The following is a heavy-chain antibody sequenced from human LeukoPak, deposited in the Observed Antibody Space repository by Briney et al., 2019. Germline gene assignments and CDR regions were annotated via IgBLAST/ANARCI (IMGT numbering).Heavy chain of an antibody. CDR1: GFTFSSYW. J-gene: IGHJ4*02. D-gene: IGHD5-18*01. CDR3: ARSRIQRFDY. CDR2: IYSGGST. Sequence: GGSLRLSCAASGFTFSSYWMSWVRQAPGKGLEWVSVIYSGGSTYYADSVKGRFTISRDNSKNTLYLQMNSLRAEDTAVYYCARSRIQRFDYWGQGTLVTVSS. V-gene: IGHV3-66*02.